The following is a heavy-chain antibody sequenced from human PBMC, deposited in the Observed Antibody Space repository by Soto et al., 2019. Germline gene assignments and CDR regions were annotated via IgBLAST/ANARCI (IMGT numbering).Heavy chain of an antibody. Sequence: EASVKVSCKASGYTFTGYYMHWVRQAPGQGLEWMGWINPNSGGTNYAQKFQGRVTMTRDTSISTAYMELSRLRSDDTAVYYCNSRGYCSSTSCYTGYAGMDVWGQGTTVTVSS. CDR1: GYTFTGYY. J-gene: IGHJ6*02. CDR2: INPNSGGT. V-gene: IGHV1-2*02. D-gene: IGHD2-2*02. CDR3: NSRGYCSSTSCYTGYAGMDV.